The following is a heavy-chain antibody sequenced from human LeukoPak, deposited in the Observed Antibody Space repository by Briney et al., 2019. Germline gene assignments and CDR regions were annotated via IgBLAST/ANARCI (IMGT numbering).Heavy chain of an antibody. CDR1: GFTFSSYE. D-gene: IGHD4-23*01. CDR2: ISRSATTI. Sequence: GGSLRLSCAASGFTFSSYEMNWVRQAPGKGLEWVSSISRSATTIYYADSVKGRFTISRDNAKNSLYLQMNSLRAEDTAVYYCVRAREAGYSGTLYYFDYWGQGTLVTVSS. J-gene: IGHJ4*02. CDR3: VRAREAGYSGTLYYFDY. V-gene: IGHV3-48*03.